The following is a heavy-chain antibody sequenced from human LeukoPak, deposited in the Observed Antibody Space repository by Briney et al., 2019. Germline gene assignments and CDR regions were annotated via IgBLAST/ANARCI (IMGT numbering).Heavy chain of an antibody. CDR1: GFTFSSYA. J-gene: IGHJ4*02. V-gene: IGHV3-30*04. D-gene: IGHD3-22*01. CDR3: ARGPYYYDSSSTDY. CDR2: ISYDGT. Sequence: GGSLRLSCAASGFTFSSYAIHWVRQAPGKGLEWVALISYDGTKYADSVKGRFTISRDKSKNSLYLQMNSLRVEDTAVYYCARGPYYYDSSSTDYWGQGTLVTVSS.